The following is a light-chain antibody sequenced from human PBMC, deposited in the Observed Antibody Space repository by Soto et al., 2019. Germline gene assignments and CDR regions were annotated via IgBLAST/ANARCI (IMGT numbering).Light chain of an antibody. CDR1: QSVNSD. V-gene: IGKV3-15*01. CDR3: QQYNNWPPYT. CDR2: GAS. Sequence: EIVLTQSPATLSVSPGNRATLSCRASQSVNSDLAWYQQKPGQAPRLPIYGASTRATGTPTRFSGSGSGTEFTLTISSLQSEDFAVYFCQQYNNWPPYTFGQGTKLEIK. J-gene: IGKJ2*01.